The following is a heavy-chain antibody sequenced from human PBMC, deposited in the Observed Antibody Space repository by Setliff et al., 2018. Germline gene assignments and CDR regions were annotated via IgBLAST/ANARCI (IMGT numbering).Heavy chain of an antibody. D-gene: IGHD3-10*02. CDR1: GYSFTNYY. Sequence: ASVKVSCKTSGYSFTNYYMHWVRQVPGRGLEWMGSINPKNGVTKYAQAFQDRVTMTRDTSITTAYMEVRSLRSDDTAVYYCARVLFGDLFSWFDPWGQGTLVTVSS. V-gene: IGHV1-2*02. CDR3: ARVLFGDLFSWFDP. CDR2: INPKNGVT. J-gene: IGHJ5*02.